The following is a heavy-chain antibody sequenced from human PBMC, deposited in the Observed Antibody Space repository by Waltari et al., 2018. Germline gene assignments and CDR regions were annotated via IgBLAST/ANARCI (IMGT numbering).Heavy chain of an antibody. CDR1: GFTLSNYW. D-gene: IGHD3-22*01. J-gene: IGHJ3*02. Sequence: EVQLVESGGGLVQPGGSPRLPCAASGFTLSNYWMSWVRQAPGKGLEWVANIMTDGREEYYVDSVRGRFTISRDNAKNSLYLQMNSLRPEDTAVYYCVRDQWFAFDIWGQGTMVTVSS. V-gene: IGHV3-7*01. CDR3: VRDQWFAFDI. CDR2: IMTDGREE.